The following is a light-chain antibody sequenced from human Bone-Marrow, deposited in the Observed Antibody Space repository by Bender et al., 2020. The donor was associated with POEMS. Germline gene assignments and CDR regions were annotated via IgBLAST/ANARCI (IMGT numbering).Light chain of an antibody. CDR3: CSYAGSQVV. CDR1: SSDVGGYNY. J-gene: IGLJ2*01. CDR2: DVN. V-gene: IGLV2-11*01. Sequence: QSALTQPASVSGSPGQSITISCTGTSSDVGGYNYVSWYQHHPGKAPKLLIYDVNKRPSGVPDRFSGSKSVNTASLTISGLQAEDEADYYCCSYAGSQVVCGGGTKLTVL.